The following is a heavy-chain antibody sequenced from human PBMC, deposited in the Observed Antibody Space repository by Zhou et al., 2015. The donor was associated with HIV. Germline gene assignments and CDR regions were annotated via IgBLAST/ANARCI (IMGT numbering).Heavy chain of an antibody. J-gene: IGHJ5*02. Sequence: QVLLVQSGPDVKKPGASVKVSCKASGYIFSAFSIHWVRQAPGQGLEWMGYINPKSGGTQSPRKFRDRLSMTRDASIATVSMELSSLRPDDTATYYCARRGSNDFYDGSGYELDHWGQGTLVTVS. CDR2: INPKSGGT. V-gene: IGHV1/OR15-1*04. CDR1: GYIFSAFS. D-gene: IGHD3-22*01. CDR3: ARRGSNDFYDGSGYELDH.